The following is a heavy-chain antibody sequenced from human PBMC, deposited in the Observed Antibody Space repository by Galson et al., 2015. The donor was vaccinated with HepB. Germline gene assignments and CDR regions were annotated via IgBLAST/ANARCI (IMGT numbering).Heavy chain of an antibody. J-gene: IGHJ6*02. CDR1: GFTFSDYS. CDR3: ARERVVIPPTGMDV. CDR2: ITSGDSAI. D-gene: IGHD3-3*01. Sequence: SLRLSCAASGFTFSDYSMSWIRQAPGKGLEWVSYITSGDSAIYYADSVKGRFTISRDNSKNSLYLQMDSLRAGDTAVYYSARERVVIPPTGMDVWGQGTTVTVSS. V-gene: IGHV3-11*01.